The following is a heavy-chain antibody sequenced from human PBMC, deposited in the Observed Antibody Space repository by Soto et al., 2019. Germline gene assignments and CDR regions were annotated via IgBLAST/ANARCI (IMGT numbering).Heavy chain of an antibody. V-gene: IGHV1-69*04. CDR3: ARDEVAGPSGSFDI. D-gene: IGHD6-19*01. Sequence: SVKVSCKASGGTFSSYTISWVRQAPGQGLEWMGRIIPILGIANYAQKFQGRVTITADKSTSTAYMELSSLRSEDTAVYYCARDEVAGPSGSFDIWGQGTRVTVS. CDR1: GGTFSSYT. J-gene: IGHJ3*02. CDR2: IIPILGIA.